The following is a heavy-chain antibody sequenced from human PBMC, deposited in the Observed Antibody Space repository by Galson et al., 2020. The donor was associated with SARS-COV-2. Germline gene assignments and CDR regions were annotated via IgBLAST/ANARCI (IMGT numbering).Heavy chain of an antibody. V-gene: IGHV3-21*01. CDR2: LDTSSTYI. D-gene: IGHD3-10*01. J-gene: IGHJ4*02. CDR1: GFAFSSYT. CDR3: ARSPPASTSGTSIYFDY. Sequence: GESLKISCAASGFAFSSYTMNWVRQAPGKGLEWVASLDTSSTYIYHADSLKGRFTISRDNAENSFYLQMNSLRAEDTAVYYCARSPPASTSGTSIYFDYWGQGTQVTVSS.